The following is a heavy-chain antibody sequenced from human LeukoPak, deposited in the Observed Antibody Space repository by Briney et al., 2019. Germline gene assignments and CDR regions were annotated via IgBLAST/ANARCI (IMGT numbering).Heavy chain of an antibody. CDR1: GGSISSYY. V-gene: IGHV4-4*07. D-gene: IGHD3-16*01. J-gene: IGHJ5*02. Sequence: SETLSLTCTVSGGSISSYYWSWIRQPAGKGLEWIGRIYTSGSTNYNPSLKSRVTMSVDTSKNQFSLKLSSVTAADTAVYYCARDQYRQPVGDMWFDPRGQGTLVTVSS. CDR3: ARDQYRQPVGDMWFDP. CDR2: IYTSGST.